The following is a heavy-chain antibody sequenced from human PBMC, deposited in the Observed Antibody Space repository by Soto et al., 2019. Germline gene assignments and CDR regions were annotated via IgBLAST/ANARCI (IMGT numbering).Heavy chain of an antibody. V-gene: IGHV4-59*08. Sequence: SETLSLTCTVSGGSSNNYHWSWILQSPERGLEWIGHIFYTGSTNYNPSLKSRVTTSVDTSKTQFSLKLSSVTAADTAVYYCARHGPNSYGDYFDYWGQGTLVTVSS. J-gene: IGHJ4*02. D-gene: IGHD4-17*01. CDR3: ARHGPNSYGDYFDY. CDR2: IFYTGST. CDR1: GGSSNNYH.